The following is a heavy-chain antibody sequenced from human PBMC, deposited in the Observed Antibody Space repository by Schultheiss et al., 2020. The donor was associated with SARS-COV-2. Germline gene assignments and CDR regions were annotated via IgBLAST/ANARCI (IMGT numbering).Heavy chain of an antibody. CDR3: ARDGYIVLMVYADTYYYGMDV. CDR1: GFTFSSYA. D-gene: IGHD2-8*01. CDR2: ISGSGGST. V-gene: IGHV3-23*01. Sequence: GGSLRLSCAASGFTFSSYAMSWVRQAPGKGLEWVSAISGSGGSTYYADSVKGRFTISRDNSKNTLYLQMNSLRAEDTAVYYCARDGYIVLMVYADTYYYGMDVWGQGTTVTVSS. J-gene: IGHJ6*02.